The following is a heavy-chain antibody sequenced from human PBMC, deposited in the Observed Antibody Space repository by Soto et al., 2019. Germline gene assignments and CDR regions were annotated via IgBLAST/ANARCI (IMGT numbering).Heavy chain of an antibody. D-gene: IGHD1-26*01. J-gene: IGHJ3*02. CDR1: EFTFRSHW. V-gene: IGHV3-7*01. CDR2: INEDGREN. CDR3: ARELLRVCSVDI. Sequence: EVQLVESGGGLVQPGGSLRLSCAASEFTFRSHWMHWVRQAPGKGLEWVANINEDGRENYYVDSVKGRFTISRDNAKNSLYLQMNSLRAEDTAIYYCARELLRVCSVDIWGQGTMVTVSS.